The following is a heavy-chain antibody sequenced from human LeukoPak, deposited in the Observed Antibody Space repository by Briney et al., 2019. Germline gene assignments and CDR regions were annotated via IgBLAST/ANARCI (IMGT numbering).Heavy chain of an antibody. Sequence: GGSLRLSCVSSGFSFSSYAMSWVRQAPGKGLEWVSTISGSGGSTYYADSVKGRFTISRDNSKNTLFLQMNSLRAEDTAVFYCATDDYGDYDSAFDIWGQGTMVTVSS. J-gene: IGHJ3*02. V-gene: IGHV3-23*01. CDR2: ISGSGGST. CDR3: ATDDYGDYDSAFDI. CDR1: GFSFSSYA. D-gene: IGHD4-17*01.